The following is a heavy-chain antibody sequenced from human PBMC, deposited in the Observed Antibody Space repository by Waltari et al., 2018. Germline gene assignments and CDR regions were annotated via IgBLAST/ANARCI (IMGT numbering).Heavy chain of an antibody. V-gene: IGHV1-46*04. Sequence: QVQLVQSGAEVKKPGASVKVSCKASGYTFTSYYMHWVRQAPGQGLEWMGIINPSVGSTSYAQKLQGRVTMTRDTSTSTVYMELGSLRSEDTAVYYCARQKGIAVVSFDYWGQGTLVTVSS. CDR2: INPSVGST. CDR3: ARQKGIAVVSFDY. CDR1: GYTFTSYY. J-gene: IGHJ4*02. D-gene: IGHD6-19*01.